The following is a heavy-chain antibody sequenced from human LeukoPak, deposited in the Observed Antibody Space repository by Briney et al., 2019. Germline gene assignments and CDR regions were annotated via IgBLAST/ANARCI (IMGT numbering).Heavy chain of an antibody. D-gene: IGHD3-10*01. V-gene: IGHV3-64D*06. CDR3: VKSGSYYNEPYYFDY. CDR2: ISSNGGST. Sequence: VQPGGSLRLSCSASGFTFSRYAMHWVRQAPGKGLEYVSGISSNGGSTYYADSVKGRFTISRDNSKNTLYLQVSSLRAEDTAVYYCVKSGSYYNEPYYFDYWGQGTLVTVSS. J-gene: IGHJ4*02. CDR1: GFTFSRYA.